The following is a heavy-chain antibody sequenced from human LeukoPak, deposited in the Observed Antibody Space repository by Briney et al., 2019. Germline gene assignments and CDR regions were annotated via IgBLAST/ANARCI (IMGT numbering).Heavy chain of an antibody. V-gene: IGHV4-39*07. J-gene: IGHJ3*02. CDR2: IYYSGST. Sequence: PSETLSLTCTVSGGSISSSSYYWGWIRQPPGKGLEWIGSIYYSGSTYYNPSLKSRVTMSVDTSKNQFSLKLSSVIAADTAVYYCARDASNINEAFDIWGQGTMVTVSS. D-gene: IGHD1/OR15-1a*01. CDR1: GGSISSSSYY. CDR3: ARDASNINEAFDI.